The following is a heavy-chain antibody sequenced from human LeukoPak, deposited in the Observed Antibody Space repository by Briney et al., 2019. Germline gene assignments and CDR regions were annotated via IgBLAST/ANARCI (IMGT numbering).Heavy chain of an antibody. CDR1: GGSTSSYY. CDR3: ARALAPKSNYYYYYYMDV. V-gene: IGHV4-59*01. Sequence: PSETLSLTCTVSGGSTSSYYWSWIRQPPGKGLEWIGYIYYSGSTNYNPSLKSRVTISVDTSKNQFSLKLSSVTAADTAVYYCARALAPKSNYYYYYYMDVWGKGTTVTVSS. D-gene: IGHD4-11*01. CDR2: IYYSGST. J-gene: IGHJ6*03.